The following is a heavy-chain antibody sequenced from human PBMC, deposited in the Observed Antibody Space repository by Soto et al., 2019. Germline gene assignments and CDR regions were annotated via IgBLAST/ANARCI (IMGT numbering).Heavy chain of an antibody. V-gene: IGHV3-9*01. CDR3: AKDLAYSSSGNFDY. J-gene: IGHJ4*02. CDR1: GFTFDDYA. D-gene: IGHD6-13*01. CDR2: ISWNSGSI. Sequence: EVQLVESGGGLVQPGRSLRLSCAASGFTFDDYAMHWVRQTPGKGLEWVSGISWNSGSIGHADSVKGRFTISRDNAKNSLYLQMNSLIAEDTALYYCAKDLAYSSSGNFDYWGQGTLVTVSS.